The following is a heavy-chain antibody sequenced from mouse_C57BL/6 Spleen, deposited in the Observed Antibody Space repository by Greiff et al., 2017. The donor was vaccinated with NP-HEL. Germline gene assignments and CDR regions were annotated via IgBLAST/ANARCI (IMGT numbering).Heavy chain of an antibody. D-gene: IGHD4-1*01. J-gene: IGHJ2*01. CDR1: GYTFTDSY. CDR2: INPNNGGT. Sequence: EVQLQQSGPELVKPGASVKISCKASGYTFTDSYMNWVKQSHGKSLEWIGDINPNNGGTNYNQKFKGKATVTVDKSSSTAYMELRSLTSEDTAVYDSARERTGMDYWGQGTTLTVSS. CDR3: ARERTGMDY. V-gene: IGHV1-26*01.